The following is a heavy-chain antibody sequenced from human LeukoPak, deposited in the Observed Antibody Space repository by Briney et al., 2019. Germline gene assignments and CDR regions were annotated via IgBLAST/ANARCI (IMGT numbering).Heavy chain of an antibody. V-gene: IGHV3-23*01. CDR3: AKGAQYDFWSGYTLEYFDV. Sequence: PGGSLRLSCAASGFTFSSYAMNWVRQAPGKGLDWVSFISASGSTTHYADSVTGRFTISRDDSNNTLYLQINSLRAEDTAAYYCAKGAQYDFWSGYTLEYFDVWGKGTLVTVSS. D-gene: IGHD3-3*01. CDR1: GFTFSSYA. J-gene: IGHJ4*02. CDR2: ISASGSTT.